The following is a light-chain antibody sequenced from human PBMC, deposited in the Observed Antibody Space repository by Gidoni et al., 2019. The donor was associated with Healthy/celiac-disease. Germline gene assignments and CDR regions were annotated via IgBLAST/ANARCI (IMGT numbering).Light chain of an antibody. CDR2: AAS. CDR1: QSISSS. V-gene: IGKV1-39*01. CDR3: QQSYSTPLT. Sequence: DIQMTQSPSSLSASVGDRVTITCRASQSISSSVNWYQQKPGKAPKLLIYAASSLQSGVPSRFSGSGSGTDFTLTISSLQPEDFATYYCQQSYSTPLTFGGGTKVEIK. J-gene: IGKJ4*01.